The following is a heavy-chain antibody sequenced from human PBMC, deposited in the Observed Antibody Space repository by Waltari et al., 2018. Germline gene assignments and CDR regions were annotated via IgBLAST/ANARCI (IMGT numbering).Heavy chain of an antibody. CDR3: AVGGHYDSSGYYYYWFDP. D-gene: IGHD3-22*01. J-gene: IGHJ5*02. CDR1: GVTFSSYA. CDR2: IIPIFGTA. Sequence: QVQLVQSGAEVKKPGSSVKVSCKASGVTFSSYAISWARPPPGQGLAWMGRIIPIFGTANYAQKFQGRVTITADKSTSTAYMELSSLRSEDTAVYYCAVGGHYDSSGYYYYWFDPWGQGTLVTVSS. V-gene: IGHV1-69*13.